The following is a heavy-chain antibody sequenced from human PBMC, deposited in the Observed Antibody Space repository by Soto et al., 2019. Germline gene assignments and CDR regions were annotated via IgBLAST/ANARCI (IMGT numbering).Heavy chain of an antibody. Sequence: SETLSLTCTVSGGSVSSSNYYWGWIRQPPGKGLEWIGYIYYSGSTDYNPSLESRATISLDTSKNQFSLKLTSVTAADTAVYYCARYYCSGGSCYSLSTFDVWGQGTMVTVSS. D-gene: IGHD2-15*01. CDR3: ARYYCSGGSCYSLSTFDV. CDR1: GGSVSSSNYY. V-gene: IGHV4-61*01. CDR2: IYYSGST. J-gene: IGHJ3*01.